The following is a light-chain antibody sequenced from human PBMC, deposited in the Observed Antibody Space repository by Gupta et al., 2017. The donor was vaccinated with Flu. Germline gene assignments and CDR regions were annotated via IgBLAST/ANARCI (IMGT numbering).Light chain of an antibody. CDR1: QSVSSF. V-gene: IGKV3-11*01. Sequence: EIILTQSPATLSLSPGERATLSYRASQSVSSFVAWYQQKPGQAPRLLIFDASNRATGIPARFSGSGYGTDFTLTITSLEPEDFAVYYCQQRTNWPPLAFGGGTKVEIK. J-gene: IGKJ4*01. CDR2: DAS. CDR3: QQRTNWPPLA.